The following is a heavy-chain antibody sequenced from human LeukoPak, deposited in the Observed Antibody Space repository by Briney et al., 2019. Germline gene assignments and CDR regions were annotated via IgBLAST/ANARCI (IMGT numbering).Heavy chain of an antibody. V-gene: IGHV3-23*01. CDR1: GFTFSSYA. J-gene: IGHJ4*02. D-gene: IGHD4-17*01. Sequence: GSLRLSCAASGFTFSSYAMSWVRQAPGRGLEWVSSISGSGRSTYYADSVKGRFTISRDNSKNTLYLQMNSLRAEDTAVFYCAGSTVTTWYFDYWGQGTLVTVSS. CDR3: AGSTVTTWYFDY. CDR2: ISGSGRST.